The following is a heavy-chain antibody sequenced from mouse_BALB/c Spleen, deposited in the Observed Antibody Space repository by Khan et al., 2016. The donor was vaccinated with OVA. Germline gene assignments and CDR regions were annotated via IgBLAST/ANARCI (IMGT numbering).Heavy chain of an antibody. D-gene: IGHD1-1*01. J-gene: IGHJ1*01. CDR3: ARETVVDIDWYLDV. V-gene: IGHV7-3*02. CDR2: IRNKAKGYTT. Sequence: EVELVESGGGLVQPGGSLTLSCATSGFTFTDYYMSWVRQPPGKALEWLGFIRNKAKGYTTEFSASVQGRFTISRDNSQSIVYIQMSTLRDEDSATYYGARETVVDIDWYLDVWGAGTTVTVSS. CDR1: GFTFTDYY.